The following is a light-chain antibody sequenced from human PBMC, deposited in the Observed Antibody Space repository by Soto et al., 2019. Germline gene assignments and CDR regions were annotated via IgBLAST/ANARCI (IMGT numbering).Light chain of an antibody. J-gene: IGLJ3*02. CDR3: QSYDSRLSCWV. CDR2: GNS. Sequence: QSVLTQPPSVSGAPGQRVTISCTGRSSNIGAGYDVHWYQQLPGTAPKLLIYGNSNRPSGVPDRFSGSKSGTSASLAITGLQAEDEGDYYCQSYDSRLSCWVLVGGTKVTVL. V-gene: IGLV1-40*01. CDR1: SSNIGAGYD.